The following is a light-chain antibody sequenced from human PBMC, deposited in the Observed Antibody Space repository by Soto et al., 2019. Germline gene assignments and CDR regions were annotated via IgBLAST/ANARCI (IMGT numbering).Light chain of an antibody. J-gene: IGKJ4*01. CDR3: QQYCSSPLT. CDR1: QSVSSSY. Sequence: EIVLTQSPGTLSLSPGERATLSCRASQSVSSSYLAWYQQKPVQAPRLRIYGASSRATGIPDRFSASGFGRDFTLTISRLEPEDFAVYYCQQYCSSPLTFGGGNNVEIK. V-gene: IGKV3-20*01. CDR2: GAS.